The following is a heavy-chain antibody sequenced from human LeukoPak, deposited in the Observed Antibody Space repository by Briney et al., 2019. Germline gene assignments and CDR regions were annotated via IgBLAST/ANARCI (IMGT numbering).Heavy chain of an antibody. J-gene: IGHJ3*02. CDR2: IIPIFGTA. V-gene: IGHV1-69*05. Sequence: SVKVSCKASGGTFSSYTISWVRQAPGQGLEWMGGIIPIFGTANYAQKFQGRVTITTDESTSTAYMELSSLRSEDTAVYYCARERAYDFWSDAFDIWGQGTMVTVSS. D-gene: IGHD3-3*01. CDR1: GGTFSSYT. CDR3: ARERAYDFWSDAFDI.